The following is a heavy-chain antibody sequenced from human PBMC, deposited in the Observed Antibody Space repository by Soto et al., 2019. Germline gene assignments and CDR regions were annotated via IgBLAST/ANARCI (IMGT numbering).Heavy chain of an antibody. D-gene: IGHD5-18*01. CDR3: ARGRKVIGTYSSGFRHYYYYGMDV. V-gene: IGHV4-34*01. CDR2: INHSGST. CDR1: GGSFSGYY. J-gene: IGHJ6*02. Sequence: QVQLQQWGAGLLKPSETLSLTCAVYGGSFSGYYWSWIRQPPGKGLGWIGEINHSGSTNYNPSLNSRVTISVDTSNTQFSLKLSSVTAADTAVYYCARGRKVIGTYSSGFRHYYYYGMDVWGQGTTVTVSS.